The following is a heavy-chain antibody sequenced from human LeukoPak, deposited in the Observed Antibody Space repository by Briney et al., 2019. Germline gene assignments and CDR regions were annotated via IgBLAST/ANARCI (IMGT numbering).Heavy chain of an antibody. J-gene: IGHJ6*03. CDR2: IIPIFGTA. D-gene: IGHD3-3*01. CDR1: GGTFSSYA. Sequence: ASVKVSCKASGGTFSSYAISWVRQAPGQGLEWMGGIIPIFGTANYAQKFQGRVTITADKSTSTAYMELSSLRSDDTAVYYCARSIWSGLYMDVWGKGTTVTVSS. V-gene: IGHV1-69*06. CDR3: ARSIWSGLYMDV.